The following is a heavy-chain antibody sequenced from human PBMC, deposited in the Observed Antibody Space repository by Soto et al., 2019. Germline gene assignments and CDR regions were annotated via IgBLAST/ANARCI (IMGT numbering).Heavy chain of an antibody. CDR2: IYYSGST. CDR1: GASISSHY. V-gene: IGHV4-59*08. CDR3: ARQLRFRGNFDY. Sequence: SETQSVTCAVSGASISSHYWSWIRQTPGKGLEWIGYIYYSGSTNNNPSLQSRVSISVDTSKNQFSLKLSSVTAADTAVYYGARQLRFRGNFDYWGHGTLVTVSS. J-gene: IGHJ4*01. D-gene: IGHD3-3*01.